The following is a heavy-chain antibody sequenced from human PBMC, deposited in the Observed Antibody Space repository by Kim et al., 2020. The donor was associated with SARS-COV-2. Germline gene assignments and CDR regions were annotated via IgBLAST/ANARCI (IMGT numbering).Heavy chain of an antibody. V-gene: IGHV4-39*01. CDR3: ARHIGYCSSTSCHRPNWFDP. D-gene: IGHD2-2*01. CDR1: GGSISSSSYY. CDR2: IYYSGST. Sequence: SETLSLTCTVSGGSISSSSYYWGWIRQPPGKGLEWIGSIYYSGSTYYNPSLKSRVTISVDTSKNQFSLKLSSVTAADTAVYYCARHIGYCSSTSCHRPNWFDPWGQGTLVTVSS. J-gene: IGHJ5*02.